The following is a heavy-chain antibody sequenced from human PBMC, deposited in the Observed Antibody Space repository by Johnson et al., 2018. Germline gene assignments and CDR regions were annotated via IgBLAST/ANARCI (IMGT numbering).Heavy chain of an antibody. CDR2: IYSGGTT. D-gene: IGHD1-20*01. J-gene: IGHJ6*02. V-gene: IGHV4-39*01. CDR3: MRSWVANSNWPYAMAV. CDR1: GGSISSSTSY. Sequence: QVQLQESGPGLVKPSETLSLTCNVSGGSISSSTSYWGWIRQPPGKGLEWIGTIYSGGTTYYNPSLKSRVTVSLDTSNNQFSLKLSSVTAADTAVYYCMRSWVANSNWPYAMAVWGQGTTVTVSS.